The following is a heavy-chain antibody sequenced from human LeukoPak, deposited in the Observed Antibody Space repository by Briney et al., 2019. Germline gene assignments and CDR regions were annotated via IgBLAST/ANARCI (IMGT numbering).Heavy chain of an antibody. CDR1: GGSISSSSYY. V-gene: IGHV4-61*05. Sequence: SETLSLTCTVSGGSISSSSYYWGWIRQPPGKGLEWIGYISYSGSTNYNPSLKSRVTISVDTSKNQFSLKLSSVTAADTAVYYCARGGWYPESFQHWGQGALVTVSS. CDR3: ARGGWYPESFQH. J-gene: IGHJ1*01. CDR2: ISYSGST. D-gene: IGHD6-19*01.